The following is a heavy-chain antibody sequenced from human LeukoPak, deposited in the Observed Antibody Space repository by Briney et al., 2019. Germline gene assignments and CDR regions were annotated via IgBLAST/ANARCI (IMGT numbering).Heavy chain of an antibody. CDR2: INWNGGST. CDR3: AKDVGLVSPTGDYFDY. J-gene: IGHJ4*02. V-gene: IGHV3-20*04. Sequence: PGGSLRLSCEASGFTFDDYGMSWVRQAPGKGLEWVSGINWNGGSTGYADSVKGRFTISRDNSKNTLYLQMDSLRAEDTAVYYCAKDVGLVSPTGDYFDYWGQGTLVTVSS. CDR1: GFTFDDYG. D-gene: IGHD4-17*01.